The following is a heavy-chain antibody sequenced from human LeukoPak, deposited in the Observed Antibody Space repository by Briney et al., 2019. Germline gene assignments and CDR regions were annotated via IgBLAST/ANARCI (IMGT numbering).Heavy chain of an antibody. CDR3: AKKVVVGATSPYSDFQD. J-gene: IGHJ1*01. CDR1: GFTFSSYA. CDR2: ISGSGVTT. D-gene: IGHD1-26*01. Sequence: GGSLGLSCVASGFTFSSYAMSWVRQAPGKGLEWVSAISGSGVTTHYAGSVKGRFSISRDNSKNALYLQMNSLRAEDTALYYCAKKVVVGATSPYSDFQDWGQGTLVTVSS. V-gene: IGHV3-23*01.